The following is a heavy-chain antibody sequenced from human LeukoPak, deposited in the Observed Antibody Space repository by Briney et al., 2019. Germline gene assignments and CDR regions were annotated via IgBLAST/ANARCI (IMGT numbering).Heavy chain of an antibody. CDR3: ARDLDSSGWSHFQH. J-gene: IGHJ1*01. CDR1: GYXFTGYY. CDR2: INPNSGGT. Sequence: ASVKVSCKASGYXFTGYYMHWVRQAPGQGLEWMGWINPNSGGTNYAQKFQGRVTMTRDTSISTVYVELSKLRSDDTAVYYCARDLDSSGWSHFQHWGQGTLVTVSS. D-gene: IGHD6-19*01. V-gene: IGHV1-2*02.